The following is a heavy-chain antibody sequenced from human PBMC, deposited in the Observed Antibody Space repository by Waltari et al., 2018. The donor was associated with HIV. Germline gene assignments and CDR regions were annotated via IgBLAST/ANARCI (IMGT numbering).Heavy chain of an antibody. V-gene: IGHV3-23*01. J-gene: IGHJ1*01. CDR1: GFIFSNSA. D-gene: IGHD3-10*01. CDR2: INGYGPYT. Sequence: EVHLLESGGDLVQPGGSLRLSCEGYGFIFSNSAMTWVRQAPGKGLEWVASINGYGPYTYYASSASGRFTMSRDNSKNTLYLQMDSLRGDDTALFYCAKGPLPYTFSGSSDAEYFQHWGLGTLVTVSS. CDR3: AKGPLPYTFSGSSDAEYFQH.